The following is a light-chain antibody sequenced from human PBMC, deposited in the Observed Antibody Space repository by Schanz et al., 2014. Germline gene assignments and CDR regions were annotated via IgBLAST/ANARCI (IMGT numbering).Light chain of an antibody. Sequence: QSALTQPASVSGSPGQSITISCTGTSSDVGSYNLVSWYQQHPGKAPKLMIYEGSKRPSGVSNRFSGSKSGNTASLTISGLQAEDEADYYCSSYTGSSTQVFGGGTKVTVL. CDR1: SSDVGSYNL. J-gene: IGLJ3*02. CDR3: SSYTGSSTQV. V-gene: IGLV2-14*02. CDR2: EGS.